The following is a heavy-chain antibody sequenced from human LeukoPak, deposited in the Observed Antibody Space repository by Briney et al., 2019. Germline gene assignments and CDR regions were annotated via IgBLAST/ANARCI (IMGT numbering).Heavy chain of an antibody. V-gene: IGHV4-59*12. CDR1: GGSISSYY. Sequence: PSETLSLTCTVSGGSISSYYWSWIRQPPGKGLEWIGYIYYSGSTNYNPSLKSRVTISVDTSKNQFSLKLSSVTAADTAVYYCAGTYQPLLYSAYYFDYWGQGTLVTVSS. D-gene: IGHD2-2*02. CDR3: AGTYQPLLYSAYYFDY. CDR2: IYYSGST. J-gene: IGHJ4*02.